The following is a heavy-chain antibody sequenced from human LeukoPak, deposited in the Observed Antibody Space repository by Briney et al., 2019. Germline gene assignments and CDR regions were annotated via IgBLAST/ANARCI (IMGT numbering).Heavy chain of an antibody. CDR1: GYTFNSYA. J-gene: IGHJ4*02. V-gene: IGHV3-23*01. D-gene: IGHD3-10*01. CDR3: AKEPASGSCFDY. CDR2: ISGSGTST. Sequence: GGSLRPSCTASGYTFNSYAMSWVRQAPGKGLEWVSGISGSGTSTYYADSVKGRFTISRDNSKNTLYLQMNSLRAEDTALYYCAKEPASGSCFDYWGQGTLVTVSP.